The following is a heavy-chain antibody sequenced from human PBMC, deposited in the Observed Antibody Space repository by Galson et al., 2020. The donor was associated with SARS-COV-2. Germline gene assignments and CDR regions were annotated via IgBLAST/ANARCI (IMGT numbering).Heavy chain of an antibody. Sequence: SETLSLTCTVSGYSISSGYYWGWIRQPPGKGLEWIGSIYHSGSTYYNPSLKSRVTISVDTSKNQFSLKLSSVTAADTAVYYCARLMVVAATLDHHIAVAGMGYYFDYWGQGTLVTVSS. CDR1: GYSISSGYY. D-gene: IGHD2-15*01. V-gene: IGHV4-38-2*02. J-gene: IGHJ4*02. CDR3: ARLMVVAATLDHHIAVAGMGYYFDY. CDR2: IYHSGST.